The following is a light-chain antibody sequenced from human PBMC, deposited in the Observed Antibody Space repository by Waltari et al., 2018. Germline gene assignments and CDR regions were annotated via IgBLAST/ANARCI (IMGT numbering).Light chain of an antibody. CDR3: QQSYSTPRT. J-gene: IGKJ1*01. Sequence: DIQMTQSPSSLSASVGDRVTITCRASQSISSYLNWYQQKPGKAPKLLIYAASSLQSGVPSSFSGSRSGTDFTLTISSLPPEDFATYYCQQSYSTPRTFGQGTTVEIK. CDR1: QSISSY. V-gene: IGKV1-39*01. CDR2: AAS.